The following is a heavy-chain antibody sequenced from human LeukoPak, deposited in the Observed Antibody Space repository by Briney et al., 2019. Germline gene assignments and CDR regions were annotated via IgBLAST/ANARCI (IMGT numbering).Heavy chain of an antibody. J-gene: IGHJ4*02. CDR3: ARMSCSRTTCSLNY. Sequence: SETLSLTCTVSGGSISTYYWSWIRQPPGKGLEWIGYIYDTGSTNYNPSLKSRVTISVDTSKSQFSLKLSSVTAADTAVYYCARMSCSRTTCSLNYWGQGILVTVSS. CDR2: IYDTGST. D-gene: IGHD2-2*01. V-gene: IGHV4-59*08. CDR1: GGSISTYY.